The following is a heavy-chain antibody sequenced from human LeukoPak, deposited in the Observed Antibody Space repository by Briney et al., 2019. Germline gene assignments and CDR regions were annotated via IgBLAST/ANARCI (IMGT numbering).Heavy chain of an antibody. CDR3: ARDWSEAVAVAGTEGYWFDP. J-gene: IGHJ5*02. CDR2: IYYSGST. Sequence: PSETLSLTCSVSGGSISSGSYYWGWIRQPPGKGLEWIGYIYYSGSTNYNPSLKSRVTISVDTSKNQFSLKLSSVTAADTAVYYCARDWSEAVAVAGTEGYWFDPWGQGTLVTVSS. CDR1: GGSISSGSYY. D-gene: IGHD6-19*01. V-gene: IGHV4-61*01.